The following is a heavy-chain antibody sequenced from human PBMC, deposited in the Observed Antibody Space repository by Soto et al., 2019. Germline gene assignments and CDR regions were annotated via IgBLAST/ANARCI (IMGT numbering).Heavy chain of an antibody. V-gene: IGHV3-21*01. CDR2: ISSSSSYI. Sequence: LRLSCAASGVTCSSYSMNRVRQAPGKGLEWVSSISSSSSYIYYADSVKGRFTISRDNAKNSLYLQMNSLRAEDTAVYYCARDGRYYCSGGSCDDAFDIWGQGTMVTVSS. CDR3: ARDGRYYCSGGSCDDAFDI. J-gene: IGHJ3*02. D-gene: IGHD2-15*01. CDR1: GVTCSSYS.